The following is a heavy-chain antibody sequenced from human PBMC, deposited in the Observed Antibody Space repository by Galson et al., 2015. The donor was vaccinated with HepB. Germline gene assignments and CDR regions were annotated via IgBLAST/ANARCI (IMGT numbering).Heavy chain of an antibody. D-gene: IGHD1-7*01. Sequence: SLRLPCAASGFTFDDYAMHWVRQAPGKGLEWVSGISWNSGSIGYADSVKGRFTISRDNAKNSLYLQMNSLRAEDTALYYCAKGAGTLVGAFDIWGQGTMVTVSS. CDR2: ISWNSGSI. CDR1: GFTFDDYA. V-gene: IGHV3-9*01. J-gene: IGHJ3*02. CDR3: AKGAGTLVGAFDI.